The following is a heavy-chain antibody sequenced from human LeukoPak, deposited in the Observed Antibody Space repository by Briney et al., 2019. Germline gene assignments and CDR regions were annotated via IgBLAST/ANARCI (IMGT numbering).Heavy chain of an antibody. V-gene: IGHV4-34*01. CDR3: ARGRLLWFGELLYGRTFWFDP. Sequence: SETLSLTCAVYGGSFSGYYWSWIRQPPGKGREGFGEINHSGSTNYNPSLKRRVTISVDTSKNQFSLKLSSVTAADTAVYYCARGRLLWFGELLYGRTFWFDPWGQGTLVTVSS. CDR1: GGSFSGYY. CDR2: INHSGST. D-gene: IGHD3-10*01. J-gene: IGHJ5*02.